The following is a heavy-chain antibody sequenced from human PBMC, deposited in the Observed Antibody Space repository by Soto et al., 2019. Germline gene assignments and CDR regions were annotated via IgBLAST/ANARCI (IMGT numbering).Heavy chain of an antibody. CDR1: GFTFSSYG. J-gene: IGHJ6*02. D-gene: IGHD3-3*01. V-gene: IGHV3-33*01. CDR2: IWYDGSNK. Sequence: HPGGSLRLSCAASGFTFSSYGMHWVRQAPGKGLEWVAVIWYDGSNKYYADSVKGRFTISRDNSKNTLYLQMNSLRAEDTAVYYCARDQGRFLEWLFPSFGMDVWGQGTTVTVSS. CDR3: ARDQGRFLEWLFPSFGMDV.